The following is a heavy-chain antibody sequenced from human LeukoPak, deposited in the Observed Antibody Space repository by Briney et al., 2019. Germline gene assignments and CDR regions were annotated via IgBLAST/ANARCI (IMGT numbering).Heavy chain of an antibody. D-gene: IGHD3-22*01. CDR3: ARPAPYYYDSSGMDAFDI. CDR1: GGSISSYY. CDR2: IYYSGST. J-gene: IGHJ3*02. V-gene: IGHV4-39*01. Sequence: PSETLSLTCTVSGGSISSYYWGWIRQPPGKGLEWIGSIYYSGSTYYNPSLKSRVTISVDTSKNQFSLKLSSVTAADTAVYYCARPAPYYYDSSGMDAFDIWGQGTMVTVSS.